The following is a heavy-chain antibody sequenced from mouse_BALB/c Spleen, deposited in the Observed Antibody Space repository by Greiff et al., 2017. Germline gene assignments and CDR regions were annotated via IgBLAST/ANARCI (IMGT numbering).Heavy chain of an antibody. CDR2: IYPGDGDT. V-gene: IGHV1-80*01. CDR1: GYAFSSYW. D-gene: IGHD1-1*01. CDR3: ARKTTVVAFYFDY. Sequence: QVQLKESGAELVRPGSSVKISCKASGYAFSSYWMNWVKQRPGQGLEWIGQIYPGDGDTNYNGKFKGKATLTADKSSSTAYMQLSSLTSEDSAVYFCARKTTVVAFYFDYWGQGTTLTVSS. J-gene: IGHJ2*01.